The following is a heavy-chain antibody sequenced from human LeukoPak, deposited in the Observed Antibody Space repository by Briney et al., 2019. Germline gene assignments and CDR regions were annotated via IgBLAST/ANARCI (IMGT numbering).Heavy chain of an antibody. CDR3: ARWDSSGYPFDY. D-gene: IGHD3-22*01. Sequence: GGSLRLSCAASGFTFSSYSMNWARQAPGKGLEWVSSISSSSSYIYYADSVKGRFTISRDNAKNSLYLQMNSLRAEDTAVYYCARWDSSGYPFDYWGQGTLVTVSS. J-gene: IGHJ4*02. CDR1: GFTFSSYS. CDR2: ISSSSSYI. V-gene: IGHV3-21*01.